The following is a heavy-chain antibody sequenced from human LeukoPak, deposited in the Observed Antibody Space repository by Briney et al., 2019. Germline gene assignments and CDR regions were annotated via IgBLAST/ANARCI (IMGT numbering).Heavy chain of an antibody. CDR2: IYYSGST. CDR3: ARLYSSSLGRVFDY. J-gene: IGHJ4*02. V-gene: IGHV4-59*01. Sequence: SETLSLTCTVSGASISSYYWSWIRQPPGKALEWIGYIYYSGSTNYNPSLKSRITISVATSKNQFSLNLSSVTAADTAVYYCARLYSSSLGRVFDYWGQGTLVTVSS. D-gene: IGHD6-13*01. CDR1: GASISSYY.